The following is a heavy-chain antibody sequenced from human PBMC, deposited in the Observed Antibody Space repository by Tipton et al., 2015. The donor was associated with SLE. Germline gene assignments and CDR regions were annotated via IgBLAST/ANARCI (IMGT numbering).Heavy chain of an antibody. V-gene: IGHV4-39*07. CDR2: INHSGST. CDR1: GGSISSGGYY. Sequence: TLSLTCTVSGGSISSGGYYWGWIRQPPGKGLEWIGEINHSGSTNYNPSLKSRVTISVDTSKNEFSLNLSSVTAADTAVYYCARGLQDLGEFDYWGQGTLVTVSS. CDR3: ARGLQDLGEFDY. J-gene: IGHJ4*02. D-gene: IGHD3-10*01.